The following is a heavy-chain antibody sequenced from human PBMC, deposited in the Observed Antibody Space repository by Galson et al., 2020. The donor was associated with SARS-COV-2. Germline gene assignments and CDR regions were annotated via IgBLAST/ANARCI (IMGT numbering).Heavy chain of an antibody. CDR2: ISYDGNIR. CDR1: GFTFFRYA. CDR3: ARDMVTTMEDYYYAMDV. D-gene: IGHD2-21*02. J-gene: IGHJ6*02. V-gene: IGHV3-30*09. Sequence: GGSLRLSCEASGFTFFRYAMYWVRQTPGKGLEWVALISYDGNIRFYVDYVKGRFAISRDNSKNTLYLQMDSLRDEDTAVYYCARDMVTTMEDYYYAMDVWGQGTTVTVSS.